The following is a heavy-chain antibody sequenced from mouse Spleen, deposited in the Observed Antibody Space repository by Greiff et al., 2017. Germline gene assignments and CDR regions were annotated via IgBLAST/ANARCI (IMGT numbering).Heavy chain of an antibody. CDR1: GYTFTDYE. CDR3: TRGVITTVVDY. CDR2: IDPETGGT. Sequence: QVQLKQSGAELVRPGASVTLSCKASGYTFTDYEMHWVKQTPVHGLEWIGAIDPETGGTAYNQKFKGKAILTADKSSSTAYMELRSLTSEDSAVYYCTRGVITTVVDYWGQGTTLTVSS. D-gene: IGHD1-1*01. V-gene: IGHV1-15*01. J-gene: IGHJ2*01.